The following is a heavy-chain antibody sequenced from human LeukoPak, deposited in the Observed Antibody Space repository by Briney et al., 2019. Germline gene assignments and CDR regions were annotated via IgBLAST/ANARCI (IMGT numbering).Heavy chain of an antibody. D-gene: IGHD3-16*02. Sequence: GGSLRLSCAASGFTFSSYGMHWVRQAPGKGLEWVAFIRYDGSNKYYADSVKGRFTISRDNSKNTLYLQMNSLRAEDTAVYYCAKDGDDYVWGSYRQETSGYFDYWGQGTLVTVSS. CDR2: IRYDGSNK. CDR3: AKDGDDYVWGSYRQETSGYFDY. V-gene: IGHV3-30*02. J-gene: IGHJ4*02. CDR1: GFTFSSYG.